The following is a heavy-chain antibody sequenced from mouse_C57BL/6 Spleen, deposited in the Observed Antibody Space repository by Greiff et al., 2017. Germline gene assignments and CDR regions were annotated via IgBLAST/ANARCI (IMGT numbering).Heavy chain of an antibody. J-gene: IGHJ2*01. CDR1: GYTFTSYW. CDR2: INPSNGGT. CDR3: ARGRLGDYFDY. D-gene: IGHD4-1*01. Sequence: QVQLKQPGTELVKPGASVKLSCKASGYTFTSYWMHWVKQRPGQGLEWIGNINPSNGGTNYNEKFKSKATLPVDKSSSTAYMQLSSLTSEDSAVYYCARGRLGDYFDYWGQGTTLTVSS. V-gene: IGHV1-53*01.